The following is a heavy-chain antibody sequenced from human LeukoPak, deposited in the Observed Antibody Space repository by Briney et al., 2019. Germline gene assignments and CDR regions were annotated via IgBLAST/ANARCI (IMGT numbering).Heavy chain of an antibody. Sequence: PGGSLRLSCAASGFTFDDYAMHWVRQAPGKGLEWVSGISWNSGSIGYADSVKGRFTISRDNAKNSLYLQMNSLRAEDTALYYCAKVTAAGYYGMDVWGQGTTVTVSS. D-gene: IGHD6-13*01. V-gene: IGHV3-9*01. J-gene: IGHJ6*02. CDR1: GFTFDDYA. CDR2: ISWNSGSI. CDR3: AKVTAAGYYGMDV.